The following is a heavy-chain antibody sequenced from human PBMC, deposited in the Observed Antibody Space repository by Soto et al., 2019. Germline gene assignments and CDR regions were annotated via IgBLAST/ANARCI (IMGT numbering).Heavy chain of an antibody. V-gene: IGHV4-39*01. CDR1: GGSISSSSYY. D-gene: IGHD4-17*01. Sequence: QLQLQESGPGLVKPSETLSLTCTVSGGSISSSSYYWGWIRQPPGKGLEWIASIHYSGSTYYSPSLKSRVTLSVDTSVNQFSLKLSSVTAADTAVYYCARRGGKYGDYHWYFDLWGRGTLVTVSS. J-gene: IGHJ2*01. CDR2: IHYSGST. CDR3: ARRGGKYGDYHWYFDL.